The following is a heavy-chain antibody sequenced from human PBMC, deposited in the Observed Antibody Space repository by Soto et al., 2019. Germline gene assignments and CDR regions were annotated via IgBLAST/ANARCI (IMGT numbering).Heavy chain of an antibody. D-gene: IGHD3-9*01. CDR3: AKGGVFDWLLPY. J-gene: IGHJ4*02. CDR2: ISSSSSYI. CDR1: GFTFSSYS. Sequence: GGSLRLSCAASGFTFSSYSMNWVRQAPGKGLEWVSSISSSSSYIYYADSVKGRFTISRDNAKNSLYLQMNSLRPEDTAVYYCAKGGVFDWLLPYWGQGTLVTVSS. V-gene: IGHV3-21*01.